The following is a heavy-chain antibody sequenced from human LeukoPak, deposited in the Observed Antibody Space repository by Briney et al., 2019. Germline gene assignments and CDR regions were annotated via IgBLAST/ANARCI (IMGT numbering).Heavy chain of an antibody. CDR3: ARVTAAEVEF. J-gene: IGHJ4*02. V-gene: IGHV4-38-2*02. CDR2: IYHSGNS. D-gene: IGHD6-13*01. CDR1: GSSITVNYY. Sequence: KTSETLSLTCTVSGSSITVNYYWGWIRQPPGGGLQWIGSIYHSGNSYHNPSLKSRLTMSVDTSKNQFTLNLTSVTAADSAVYYCARVTAAEVEFWGQGTPVTVSS.